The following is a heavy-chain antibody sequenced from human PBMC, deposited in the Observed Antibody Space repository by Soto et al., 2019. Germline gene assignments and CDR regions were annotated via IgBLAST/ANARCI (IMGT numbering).Heavy chain of an antibody. Sequence: SETLCLTCTVAGGSIRSSSYYWGWIRQPPGKGLEWIGSIYYSGSTYYNPSLKSRVTISVDTSKNQFSLKLSSVTAADTAVYYCARHPYSSGWYNWFDPWGQGTLVTVSS. D-gene: IGHD6-19*01. CDR3: ARHPYSSGWYNWFDP. V-gene: IGHV4-39*01. CDR1: GGSIRSSSYY. CDR2: IYYSGST. J-gene: IGHJ5*02.